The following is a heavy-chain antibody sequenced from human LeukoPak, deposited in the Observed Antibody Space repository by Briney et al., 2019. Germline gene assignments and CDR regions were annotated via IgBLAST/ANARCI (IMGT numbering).Heavy chain of an antibody. V-gene: IGHV7-4-1*02. D-gene: IGHD3-3*01. Sequence: ASVKVSCKASGYTFTSYAMNWVRQAPGQGLEWMGWINTNTGNPTYAQGFTGRFVLSLDTSVSTAYLQISSLKAEDTAVYYCARVGSIFGVGGDAFDIWGQGTMVTVSS. CDR1: GYTFTSYA. CDR2: INTNTGNP. CDR3: ARVGSIFGVGGDAFDI. J-gene: IGHJ3*02.